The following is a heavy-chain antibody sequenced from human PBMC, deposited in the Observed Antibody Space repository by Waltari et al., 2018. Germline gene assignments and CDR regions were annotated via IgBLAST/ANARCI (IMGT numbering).Heavy chain of an antibody. CDR3: AKSPTYSGNSYYFDY. J-gene: IGHJ4*02. V-gene: IGHV3-23*01. D-gene: IGHD1-26*01. CDR1: GLTFISYS. Sequence: EMQLLGSGGGLVQHGGSLRLSCAASGLTFISYSIHWVRRGPGKGLEWVSGLSGSGASTYYADSVKGRFTISRDNSKNILYLQMNSLRIDDTALYYCAKSPTYSGNSYYFDYWGQGSLVTVSS. CDR2: LSGSGAST.